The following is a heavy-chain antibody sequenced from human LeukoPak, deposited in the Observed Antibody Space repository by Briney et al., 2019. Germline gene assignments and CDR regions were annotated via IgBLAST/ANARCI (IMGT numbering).Heavy chain of an antibody. CDR3: ASPTTMTTAIEY. J-gene: IGHJ4*02. CDR1: GGXISSSSYY. CDR2: TYYSGST. Sequence: PSETLSLTCTVSGGXISSSSYYWGWIRQPPGKGLEWIGSTYYSGSTYYNPSLKSRVTISVDTSKNQFSLKLGSVTAADTAVYYCASPTTMTTAIEYWGQGTLVTVSS. V-gene: IGHV4-39*01. D-gene: IGHD4-17*01.